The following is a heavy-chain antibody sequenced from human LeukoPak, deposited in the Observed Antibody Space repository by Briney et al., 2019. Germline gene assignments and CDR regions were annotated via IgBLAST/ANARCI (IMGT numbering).Heavy chain of an antibody. V-gene: IGHV3-74*01. CDR3: ARDRKSGESSEIDF. D-gene: IGHD3-10*01. Sequence: GGSLRLSCAASGFTFSNYWVHWVRQAPGKGLVWVSRINRDGSNTNYADSVKGRFTVSRDNAKNTLNLQMNSLRAEDTAVYYCARDRKSGESSEIDFWGQGTLVTVSS. CDR2: INRDGSNT. CDR1: GFTFSNYW. J-gene: IGHJ4*02.